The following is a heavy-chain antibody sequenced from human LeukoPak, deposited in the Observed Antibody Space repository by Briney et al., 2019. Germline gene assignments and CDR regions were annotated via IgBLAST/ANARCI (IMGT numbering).Heavy chain of an antibody. CDR3: ARVLAIFGLDTTNFYMDV. V-gene: IGHV4-59*01. Sequence: AETLSLTCAVSGASFSSYYWSWVRQPPGKGLEWIGYTSGSVSDTPSLKRPVAGSVAPSQNQVSLSLTSVTAADTAVYYCARVLAIFGLDTTNFYMDVWGKGATVTVSS. CDR1: GASFSSYY. J-gene: IGHJ6*03. CDR2: TSGSV. D-gene: IGHD3/OR15-3a*01.